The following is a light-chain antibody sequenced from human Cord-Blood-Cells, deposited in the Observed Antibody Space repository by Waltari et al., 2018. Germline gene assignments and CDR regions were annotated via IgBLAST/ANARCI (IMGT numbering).Light chain of an antibody. CDR1: QSVSSN. Sequence: EIVMTQSPATLSVSPGERATLACRASQSVSSNLAWYQQKPGQAPRLLIYGAYTRDTGIPARFSGSGSGTEFTLTISSLQSEDFAVYYCQQYNNWPWTFGQGTKVEIK. CDR2: GAY. CDR3: QQYNNWPWT. V-gene: IGKV3-15*01. J-gene: IGKJ1*01.